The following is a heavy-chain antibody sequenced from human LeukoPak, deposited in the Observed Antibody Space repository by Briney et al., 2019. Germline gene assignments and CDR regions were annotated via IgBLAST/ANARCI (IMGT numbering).Heavy chain of an antibody. J-gene: IGHJ4*02. CDR2: ISSSSSYI. V-gene: IGHV3-21*01. D-gene: IGHD5-12*01. Sequence: GSLRLSCAASGSTFSSYSMNWVRQAPGKGLEWVSSISSSSSYIYYADSVKGRFTISRDNAKNSLYLQMNSLRAEDTAVYYCARASDRYSGYDWHYWGQGTLVTVSS. CDR3: ARASDRYSGYDWHY. CDR1: GSTFSSYS.